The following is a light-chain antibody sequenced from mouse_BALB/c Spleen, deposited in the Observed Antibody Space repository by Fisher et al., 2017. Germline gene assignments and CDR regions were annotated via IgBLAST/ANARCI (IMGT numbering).Light chain of an antibody. Sequence: DIVMTQSPAIMSASPGEKVTLTCSASSSVSSSYLYWYQQKSGASPKPLIHRTSNLASGVPARFSGSGSGTSYSLTISSVEAEDDATYYCQQWSSNPLTFGAGTKL. J-gene: IGKJ5*01. CDR1: SSVSSSY. CDR3: QQWSSNPLT. CDR2: RTS. V-gene: IGKV4-58*01.